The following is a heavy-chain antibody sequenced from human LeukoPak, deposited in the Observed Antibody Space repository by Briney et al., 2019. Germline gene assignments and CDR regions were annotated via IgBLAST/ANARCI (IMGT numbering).Heavy chain of an antibody. J-gene: IGHJ4*02. D-gene: IGHD6-19*01. CDR1: GGSFSGYY. CDR3: ARDSGSGTYY. Sequence: PSETLSLTCAVYGGSFSGYYWTWIRQPPGKGLEWIGHIYYSGSTNYNSSLKSRVTISIDTSKNQFSLKLSSVTAADTAVYYCARDSGSGTYYWGQGTLVTVSS. V-gene: IGHV4-59*01. CDR2: IYYSGST.